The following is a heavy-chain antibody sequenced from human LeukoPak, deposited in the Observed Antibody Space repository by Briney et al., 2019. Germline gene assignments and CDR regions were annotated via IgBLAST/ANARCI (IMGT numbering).Heavy chain of an antibody. CDR3: VRDQPTYKTQTNWFDP. D-gene: IGHD1-1*01. V-gene: IGHV3-21*01. Sequence: GGSLRLSCAASGFTFSSYSMNWVRQAPGKGLEWVSSISSSSSYIYYADSVKGRFTISRDNAKNSLYLQMNSLRAEDTAVYYCVRDQPTYKTQTNWFDPWGQGTLVTVSS. CDR2: ISSSSSYI. CDR1: GFTFSSYS. J-gene: IGHJ5*02.